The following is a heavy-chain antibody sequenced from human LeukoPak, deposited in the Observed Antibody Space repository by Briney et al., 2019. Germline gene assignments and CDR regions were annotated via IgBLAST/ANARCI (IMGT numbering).Heavy chain of an antibody. D-gene: IGHD2-2*01. CDR3: ARGDQQLPRSTPDY. Sequence: GGSLRLSCAASGFTFSSHWMHWVRHTPGKGLVWVSRIKSDGSSVDYADSVKGRFTISRDNAKNTLYLQMNSLRAEDTGVYYCARGDQQLPRSTPDYWGQGTLVTVSS. CDR2: IKSDGSSV. J-gene: IGHJ4*02. CDR1: GFTFSSHW. V-gene: IGHV3-74*01.